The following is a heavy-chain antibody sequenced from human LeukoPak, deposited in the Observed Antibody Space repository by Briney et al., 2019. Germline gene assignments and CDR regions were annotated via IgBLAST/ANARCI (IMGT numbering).Heavy chain of an antibody. CDR3: SEGYFERFAH. V-gene: IGHV4-59*02. Sequence: TSEALSLTCVVSGASVSSSHWNWIRQLPGKRLEWIGCLSYTGKTDDNPSLTSRVAISLGSSKNQVSLKLRSVTAADTAVYYCSEGYFERFAHWGQGILVTVSS. J-gene: IGHJ4*02. D-gene: IGHD2/OR15-2a*01. CDR1: GASVSSSH. CDR2: LSYTGKT.